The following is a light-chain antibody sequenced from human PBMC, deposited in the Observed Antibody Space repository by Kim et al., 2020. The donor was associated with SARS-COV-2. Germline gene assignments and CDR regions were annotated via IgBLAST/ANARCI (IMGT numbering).Light chain of an antibody. CDR2: YDS. V-gene: IGLV3-21*04. CDR1: NIGRKS. J-gene: IGLJ2*01. Sequence: RGKTARITCGGNNIGRKSVHWYQQKPGQAPVLVIYYDSDRPSGIPERFSGSNSGNTATLTISRVEAGDEADYYCQVWDSSSDHPVFGGGTKLTVL. CDR3: QVWDSSSDHPV.